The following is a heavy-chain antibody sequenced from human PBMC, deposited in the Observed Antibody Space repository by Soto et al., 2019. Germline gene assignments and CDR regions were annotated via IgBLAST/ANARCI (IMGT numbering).Heavy chain of an antibody. J-gene: IGHJ6*02. Sequence: GESLKISCKGSGYTFTSYWVGWVRQMPGKGLEWMGFIYPGDSDTRYSPSFQGQVTISADKSISTAYLQWSSLKASDTAMFYCVRLDYDILTGSLSSHYSYGMDVWGQGTTVTVSS. V-gene: IGHV5-51*01. CDR1: GYTFTSYW. CDR3: VRLDYDILTGSLSSHYSYGMDV. CDR2: IYPGDSDT. D-gene: IGHD3-9*01.